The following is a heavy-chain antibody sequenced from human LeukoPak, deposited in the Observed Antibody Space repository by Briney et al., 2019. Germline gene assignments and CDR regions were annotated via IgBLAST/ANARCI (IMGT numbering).Heavy chain of an antibody. CDR2: IIPVIGKT. CDR1: GYTFTGYY. CDR3: ARDLEYCSGGSCYYTSFDY. J-gene: IGHJ4*02. V-gene: IGHV1-69*04. Sequence: GASVKVSCKASGYTFTGYYMHWVRQAPGQGLEWMGRIIPVIGKTNYAQKFQGRVTITADKSTSTAYMELSGLRSEDTAVYYCARDLEYCSGGSCYYTSFDYWGQGTLVTVSS. D-gene: IGHD2-15*01.